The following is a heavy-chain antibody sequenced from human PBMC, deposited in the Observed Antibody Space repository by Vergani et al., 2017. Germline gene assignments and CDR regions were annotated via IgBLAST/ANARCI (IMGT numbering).Heavy chain of an antibody. Sequence: EVQLLESGGGLVQPGGSLRLSCKASGFTFDNYVINWVRQAPGKGLEWVSHISGGGGDTYYADSVKGRFTISRDNSAKNLYLHMNSRRAEDTAMYYCARDVSSEGYTRPQNRPLSLWGQGTQVTVSS. J-gene: IGHJ4*02. CDR1: GFTFDNYV. V-gene: IGHV3-23*01. CDR2: ISGGGGDT. D-gene: IGHD6-13*01. CDR3: ARDVSSEGYTRPQNRPLSL.